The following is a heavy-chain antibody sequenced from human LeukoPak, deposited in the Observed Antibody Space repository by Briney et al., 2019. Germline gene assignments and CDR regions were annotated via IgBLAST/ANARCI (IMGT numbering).Heavy chain of an antibody. V-gene: IGHV1-46*01. Sequence: ASVKVSCKASGYIFTSYFLYWVRQAPGQGLEWMGLINPSGGSTRYAQKFQGRVTMTRDTSTSTVYMELSSLRSEDTAVYYCARNNLWFGESFVFDYWGQGTLVTVSS. CDR2: INPSGGST. D-gene: IGHD3-10*01. J-gene: IGHJ4*02. CDR3: ARNNLWFGESFVFDY. CDR1: GYIFTSYF.